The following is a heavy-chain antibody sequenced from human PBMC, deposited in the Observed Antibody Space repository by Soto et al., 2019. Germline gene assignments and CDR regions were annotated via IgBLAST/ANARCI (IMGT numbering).Heavy chain of an antibody. V-gene: IGHV3-7*04. D-gene: IGHD2-2*01. J-gene: IGHJ4*02. CDR3: AREIVVARGASYFDY. CDR1: GFTFSSNW. Sequence: PGGSLRLSCVGSGFTFSSNWMTWVRQAPGKGLEWVGNIRQDGSEKYYVDSVKGRFTISRDNAKNSLYLQMNSLRAEDTAVYHCAREIVVARGASYFDYWGPGTLVTVSS. CDR2: IRQDGSEK.